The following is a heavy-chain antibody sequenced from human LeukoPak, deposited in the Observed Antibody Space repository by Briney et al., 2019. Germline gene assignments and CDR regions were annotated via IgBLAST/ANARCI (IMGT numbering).Heavy chain of an antibody. CDR2: IKQDGSEK. CDR3: ARTGGQLLYRYFDY. CDR1: GFAFSASY. J-gene: IGHJ4*02. D-gene: IGHD2-2*02. V-gene: IGHV3-7*01. Sequence: GGSLRLSCAASGFAFSASYMTWVRQAPGKGLEWVANIKQDGSEKSYVDSVKGRFTISRDNANNSLYLQMNSLRVEDTAVYYCARTGGQLLYRYFDYWGQGTLSPSPQ.